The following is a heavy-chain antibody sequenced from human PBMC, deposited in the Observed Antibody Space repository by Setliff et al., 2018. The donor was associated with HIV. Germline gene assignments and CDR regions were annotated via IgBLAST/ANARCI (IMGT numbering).Heavy chain of an antibody. CDR1: GDSIDNKYY. J-gene: IGHJ4*02. D-gene: IGHD5-18*01. CDR2: VYHTGST. V-gene: IGHV4-38-2*02. Sequence: SETLSLTCVVSGDSIDNKYYWAWIRQPPGRGLEWIGTVYHTGSTYYNPSLKSRVTISVDTSKNQFSLKLSSVTAADTAVYYCAREPRGYSYGALYFDYWGQGTLVTVSS. CDR3: AREPRGYSYGALYFDY.